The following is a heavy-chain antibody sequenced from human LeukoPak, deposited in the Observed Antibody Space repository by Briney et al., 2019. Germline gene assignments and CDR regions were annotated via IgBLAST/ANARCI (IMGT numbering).Heavy chain of an antibody. CDR2: TYRRSKWYN. Sequence: SQTLSLTCAISGDSVSSNNAAWNWIRQSPSRGLEWLGRTYRRSKWYNEYAPSVKSRITINPDTSKNQFSLQLNSLTPEDTAVNYCTRSIGAMDSWGQGTLVTVSS. CDR3: TRSIGAMDS. J-gene: IGHJ4*02. V-gene: IGHV6-1*01. D-gene: IGHD3-16*02. CDR1: GDSVSSNNAA.